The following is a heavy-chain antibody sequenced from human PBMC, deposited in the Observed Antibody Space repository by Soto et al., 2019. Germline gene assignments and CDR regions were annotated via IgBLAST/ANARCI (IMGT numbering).Heavy chain of an antibody. Sequence: PGGSLRVSCAASGFTFSSYGMHWGRQAPGKGLEWVAVISYDGSNKYYADSVKGRFTISRDNSKNTLYLQMNSLRAEDTAVYYCARDRDFYCSSTSCYARAYAMDVWGQATTVTVSS. D-gene: IGHD2-2*01. J-gene: IGHJ6*02. CDR3: ARDRDFYCSSTSCYARAYAMDV. CDR2: ISYDGSNK. V-gene: IGHV3-30*03. CDR1: GFTFSSYG.